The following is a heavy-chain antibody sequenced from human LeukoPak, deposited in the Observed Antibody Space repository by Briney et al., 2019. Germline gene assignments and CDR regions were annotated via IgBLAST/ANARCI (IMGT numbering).Heavy chain of an antibody. CDR1: GGSISHYY. J-gene: IGHJ6*02. CDR2: IYYSGTT. Sequence: SETLSLTCTVSGGSISHYYWSWIRQSPGKGLEWIGYIYYSGTTNYNPSLKSRVTISVDTSRDQFSLQLRSVTAADTAVYYCAREDPQTTVPEGMDVWGQGTTVIVSS. D-gene: IGHD4-17*01. CDR3: AREDPQTTVPEGMDV. V-gene: IGHV4-59*01.